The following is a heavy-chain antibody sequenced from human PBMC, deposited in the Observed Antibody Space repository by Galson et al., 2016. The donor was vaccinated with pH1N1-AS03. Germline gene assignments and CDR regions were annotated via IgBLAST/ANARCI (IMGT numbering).Heavy chain of an antibody. Sequence: SVKVSCKASGYSFISYAIHWVRQAPGQRPEWMGWLNTTSGNTEYSQKFQGRATITRDTSASTASMELSSLRSEDTAVYYCAKVGIVISSGWYGRFDYWGQGTLVTVSS. D-gene: IGHD6-19*01. CDR1: GYSFISYA. V-gene: IGHV1-3*04. CDR2: LNTTSGNT. CDR3: AKVGIVISSGWYGRFDY. J-gene: IGHJ4*02.